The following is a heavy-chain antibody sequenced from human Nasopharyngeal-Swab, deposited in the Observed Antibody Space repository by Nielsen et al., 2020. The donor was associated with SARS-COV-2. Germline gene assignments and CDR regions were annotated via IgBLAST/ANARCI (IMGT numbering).Heavy chain of an antibody. V-gene: IGHV1-18*04. CDR1: GYTSSKYG. CDR2: ISAYNGNT. J-gene: IGHJ4*02. Sequence: ASAQVSCKASGYTSSKYGIHWVRQAPGQGLEWMGWISAYNGNTNYAWKFQGRLTMTTDTSTSTAYMELRSLTSDDTAVYYCARPIGSIGYDQLAPLSWSQGTLVTVSS. D-gene: IGHD5-12*01. CDR3: ARPIGSIGYDQLAPLS.